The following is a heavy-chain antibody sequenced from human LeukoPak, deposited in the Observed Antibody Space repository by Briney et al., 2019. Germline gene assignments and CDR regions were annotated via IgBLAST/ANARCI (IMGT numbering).Heavy chain of an antibody. CDR1: GYTFTDYN. V-gene: IGHV1-46*01. Sequence: ASVKVSCKTSGYTFTDYNLHWVRQAPGQRLGWMGIIKPSGGDTSYAQTFRGSVFMTRDTSTSTVYMELSRLRSDDTALYYCARARKTRNIYGDYVFLFDYWGQGTLVTVSS. D-gene: IGHD4-17*01. J-gene: IGHJ4*02. CDR3: ARARKTRNIYGDYVFLFDY. CDR2: IKPSGGDT.